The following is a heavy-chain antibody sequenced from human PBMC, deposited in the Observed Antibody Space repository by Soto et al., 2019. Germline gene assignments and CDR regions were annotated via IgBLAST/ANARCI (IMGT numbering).Heavy chain of an antibody. Sequence: QVQLEESGGGVVKPGRSRRLSCAASGFSFGGYAMHWVRQAPGKGLEWVALISYDWDNKYDADSVKGRFTISRDNSKNTLYLQMNSLRPEDTAVYYCARGTLMGDPLNLPYIDYWGQGTLVTVSS. J-gene: IGHJ4*02. CDR3: ARGTLMGDPLNLPYIDY. CDR2: ISYDWDNK. V-gene: IGHV3-30-3*01. D-gene: IGHD3-16*01. CDR1: GFSFGGYA.